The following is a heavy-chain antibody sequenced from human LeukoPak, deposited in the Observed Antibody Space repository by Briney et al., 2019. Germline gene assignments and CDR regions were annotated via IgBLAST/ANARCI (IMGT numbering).Heavy chain of an antibody. CDR1: GLSFSNYW. D-gene: IGHD2-8*01. J-gene: IGHJ4*02. CDR3: VRDLILVWTPGDDFDF. CDR2: INEAGSII. V-gene: IGHV3-74*01. Sequence: PGGSLRLSCAACGLSFSNYWMHWVRQSSGKRLEWVARINEAGSIISYADSVKGRFTISGDNAKNEVYLQMNSQRAEDTAVYYCVRDLILVWTPGDDFDFWGQGTLVTVSS.